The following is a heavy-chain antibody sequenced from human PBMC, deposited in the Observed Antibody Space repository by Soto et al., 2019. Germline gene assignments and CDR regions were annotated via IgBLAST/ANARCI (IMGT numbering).Heavy chain of an antibody. V-gene: IGHV3-21*01. D-gene: IGHD3-10*01. CDR1: GFTFRTYT. CDR3: ARDRGYNAHDYDYNAMDV. Sequence: EVQLVESGGGLVKPGGSLRLSCISSGFTFRTYTMNWVRQAPGKGLEWVSGIRGFSPYTFYAESVKGRFTISRDNAKHSLYLQMNSLRADDTAVDYCARDRGYNAHDYDYNAMDVWGQETTVTVSS. CDR2: IRGFSPYT. J-gene: IGHJ6*02.